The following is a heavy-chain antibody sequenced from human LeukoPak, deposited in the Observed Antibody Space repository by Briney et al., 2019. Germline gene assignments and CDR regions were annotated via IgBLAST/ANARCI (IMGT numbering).Heavy chain of an antibody. J-gene: IGHJ5*02. CDR1: GGSISSYY. V-gene: IGHV4-59*01. CDR3: ARANYDILTGPRVNWVDP. CDR2: IYYSGST. Sequence: SETLSLTCTVSGGSISSYYWSWIRQPPGKGLEWIGYIYYSGSTNYNPSLKSRVTISVDTSKNQFSLKLSSVTAADTAVYYCARANYDILTGPRVNWVDPLGQGTLVTVSS. D-gene: IGHD3-9*01.